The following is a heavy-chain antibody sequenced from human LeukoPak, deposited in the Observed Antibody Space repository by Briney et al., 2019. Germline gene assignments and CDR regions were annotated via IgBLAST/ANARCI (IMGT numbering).Heavy chain of an antibody. V-gene: IGHV3-30*02. D-gene: IGHD6-19*01. CDR3: AKDRDSSDYPRDFDY. J-gene: IGHJ4*02. CDR2: IRHDGSYQ. Sequence: PGGSLRLSCAASRFTFSSYGMNWVRQTPGKGLEWVAFIRHDGSYQQYADSVKGRFTVSRDNSKGTVYLQMNSLRTEDTAVYYCAKDRDSSDYPRDFDYWGQGTLVTVSS. CDR1: RFTFSSYG.